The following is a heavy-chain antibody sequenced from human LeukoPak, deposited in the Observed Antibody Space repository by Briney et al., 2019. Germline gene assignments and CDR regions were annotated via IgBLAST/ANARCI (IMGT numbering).Heavy chain of an antibody. CDR2: ISAYNGNT. V-gene: IGHV1-18*01. D-gene: IGHD3-3*01. CDR3: ARVRYYDFWSGYYTNYYYYYMDV. Sequence: ASVKVSCKASGGTFSSYGISWVRQAPGQGLEWMGWISAYNGNTNYAQKLQGRVTMTTDTSTSTAYMELRSLRSDDTAVYYCARVRYYDFWSGYYTNYYYYYMDVWGKGTTVTVSS. CDR1: GGTFSSYG. J-gene: IGHJ6*03.